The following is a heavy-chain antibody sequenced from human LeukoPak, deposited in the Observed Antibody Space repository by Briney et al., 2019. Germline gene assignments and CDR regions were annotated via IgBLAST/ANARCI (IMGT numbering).Heavy chain of an antibody. D-gene: IGHD3-3*01. CDR2: FSGSGGIT. CDR1: GFTFSSYA. V-gene: IGHV3-23*01. J-gene: IGHJ4*02. Sequence: GASLRLSCAASGFTFSSYAMSWVRQAPGKGLEWVSAFSGSGGITHYADSVKGRFTMSRENSKITVYLRMNSLRVEDTAVYYCAKEFLSGYRLTYFDYWGQGTLVTVSS. CDR3: AKEFLSGYRLTYFDY.